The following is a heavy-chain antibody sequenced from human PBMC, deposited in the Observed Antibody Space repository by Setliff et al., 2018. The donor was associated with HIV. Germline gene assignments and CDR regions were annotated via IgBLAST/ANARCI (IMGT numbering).Heavy chain of an antibody. J-gene: IGHJ5*02. CDR1: GGSISSHY. CDR3: ARVARMHPFDP. CDR2: IYYNGGT. Sequence: PSETLSLTCTVSGGSISSHYWSWIWQPPGKGLEWIGLIYYNGGTNYNSSLESRVTISVDRSKNQFSLKLTSVTAADTAVYYCARVARMHPFDPWGRGALVTVSS. V-gene: IGHV4-59*11.